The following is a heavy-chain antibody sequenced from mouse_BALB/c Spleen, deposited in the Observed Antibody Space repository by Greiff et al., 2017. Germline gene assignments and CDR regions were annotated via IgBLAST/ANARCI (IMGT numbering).Heavy chain of an antibody. CDR1: GYTFTSYY. J-gene: IGHJ4*01. CDR3: TTGTGAMDY. Sequence: QVQLQQCGAELVKPGASVKLSCKASGYTFTSYYMYWVKQRPGQGLEWIGEINPSNGGTNFNEKFKSKATLTVDKSSSTAYMQLSSLTSEDSAVYYCTTGTGAMDYWGQGTSVTVSS. D-gene: IGHD4-1*01. V-gene: IGHV1S81*02. CDR2: INPSNGGT.